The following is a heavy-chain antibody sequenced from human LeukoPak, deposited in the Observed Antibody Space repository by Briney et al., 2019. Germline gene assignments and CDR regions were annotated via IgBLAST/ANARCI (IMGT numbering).Heavy chain of an antibody. CDR1: GFTFSSYA. J-gene: IGHJ4*02. Sequence: GGSLGLSCAASGFTFSSYAMSWVRQAPGKGLGWVSAISGSGGSTHYADSVKGRFTISRDNSKNTLYLQMNSLRAEDTAVYYCANSRVVVGAYDYWGQGTLVTVSS. D-gene: IGHD1-26*01. CDR2: ISGSGGST. CDR3: ANSRVVVGAYDY. V-gene: IGHV3-23*01.